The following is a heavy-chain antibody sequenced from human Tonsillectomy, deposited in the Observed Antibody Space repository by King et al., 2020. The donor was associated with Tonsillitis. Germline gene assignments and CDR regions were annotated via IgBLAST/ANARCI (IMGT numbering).Heavy chain of an antibody. CDR2: ISGDGGST. D-gene: IGHD3-22*01. Sequence: VQLVESGGGVVQPGRSLRLSCAASGFTFDDYAIHWVRQAPGKGLEWVSLISGDGGSTYYADSVKGRFTFSRDNSRNSLYLQINSLRTEDTALYYCAKRYHYDASGPLDYWGQGTLVTVSS. CDR3: AKRYHYDASGPLDY. V-gene: IGHV3-43*02. J-gene: IGHJ4*02. CDR1: GFTFDDYA.